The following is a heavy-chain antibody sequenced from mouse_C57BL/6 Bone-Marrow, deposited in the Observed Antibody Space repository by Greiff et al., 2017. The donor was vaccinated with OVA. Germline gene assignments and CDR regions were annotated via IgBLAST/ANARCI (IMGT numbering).Heavy chain of an antibody. Sequence: EVKLVESGEGLVKPGGSLKLSCAASGFTFSSYAMSWVRQTPEKRLEWVAYISSGGDYIYYADTVKGRFTISRDNARNTLYLQMSSLKSEDTAMYYCTRGAMVTTPYYAMDYWGQGTSVTVSS. J-gene: IGHJ4*01. CDR1: GFTFSSYA. D-gene: IGHD2-3*01. CDR3: TRGAMVTTPYYAMDY. CDR2: ISSGGDYI. V-gene: IGHV5-9-1*02.